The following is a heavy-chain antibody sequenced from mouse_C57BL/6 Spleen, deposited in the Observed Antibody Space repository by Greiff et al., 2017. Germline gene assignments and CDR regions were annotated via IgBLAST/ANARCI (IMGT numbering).Heavy chain of an antibody. V-gene: IGHV2-9-1*01. J-gene: IGHJ3*01. CDR1: GFSFTSYA. D-gene: IGHD2-2*01. CDR3: ARNGNGYDGFAY. Sequence: QVQLQQSGPGLVAPSQCLSITCTVSGFSFTSYAISWVRQPPGKGLEWIGVIWTGGGTNYTSALKSRLSISKDNSKRPVFLKMIRLHTDDAAGSYVARNGNGYDGFAYWGQGTLVTVSA. CDR2: IWTGGGT.